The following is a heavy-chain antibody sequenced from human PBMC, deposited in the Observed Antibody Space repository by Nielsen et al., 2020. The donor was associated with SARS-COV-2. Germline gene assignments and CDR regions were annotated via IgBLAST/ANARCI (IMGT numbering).Heavy chain of an antibody. V-gene: IGHV1-69*06. CDR1: GYTFTSYY. CDR2: IIPIFGTA. D-gene: IGHD6-13*01. CDR3: ARDDPLSSSLTTVDFDY. Sequence: SVKVSCKASGYTFTSYYMHWVRQAPGQGLEWMGGIIPIFGTANYAQKFQGRVTITADKSTSTAYMELSSLRSEDTAVYYCARDDPLSSSLTTVDFDYWGQGTLVTVSS. J-gene: IGHJ4*02.